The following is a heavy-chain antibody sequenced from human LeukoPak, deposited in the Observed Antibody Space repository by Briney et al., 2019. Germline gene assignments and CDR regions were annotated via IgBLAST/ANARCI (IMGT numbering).Heavy chain of an antibody. D-gene: IGHD5-24*01. CDR2: MYHNGST. CDR3: ARHPSGRMWLQQGGWFDP. V-gene: IGHV4-39*01. CDR1: GYSISSISYY. J-gene: IGHJ5*02. Sequence: PSGTLSLTCTVSGYSISSISYYWGWIRQPPGKGLEWIGSMYHNGSTYYNPSLKSRVTISVDTSKNQFSLKLTSVTAADTAVYYCARHPSGRMWLQQGGWFDPWGQGTLVTVSS.